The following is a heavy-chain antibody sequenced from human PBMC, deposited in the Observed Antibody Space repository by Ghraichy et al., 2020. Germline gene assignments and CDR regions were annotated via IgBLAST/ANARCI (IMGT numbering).Heavy chain of an antibody. CDR1: GNTLTTDY. J-gene: IGHJ4*02. CDR2: SNPSGGIT. CDR3: ARGYGYGFDY. D-gene: IGHD5-18*01. V-gene: IGHV1-46*01. Sequence: ASVKVSCKASGNTLTTDYMHWVRQAPGQGLEWMGRSNPSGGITSYAQKFQGRVTMTRDTSTSTVYMELSSLRSEDTAVYYCARGYGYGFDYWGQGTLVTVSS.